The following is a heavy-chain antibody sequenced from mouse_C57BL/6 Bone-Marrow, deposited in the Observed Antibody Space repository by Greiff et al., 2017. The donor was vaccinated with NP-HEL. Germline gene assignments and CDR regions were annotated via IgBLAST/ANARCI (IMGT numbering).Heavy chain of an antibody. V-gene: IGHV5-9*01. CDR1: GFTFSSYT. CDR3: ARHGRWLLPFAY. Sequence: EVQLVESGGGLVKPGGSLKLSCAASGFTFSSYTMSWVRQTPEKRLEWVATISGGGGNTYYPDSVKGRFTISRDNAKNTLYLQMSSLRSEDTALYYCARHGRWLLPFAYWGQGTLVTVSA. D-gene: IGHD2-3*01. CDR2: ISGGGGNT. J-gene: IGHJ3*01.